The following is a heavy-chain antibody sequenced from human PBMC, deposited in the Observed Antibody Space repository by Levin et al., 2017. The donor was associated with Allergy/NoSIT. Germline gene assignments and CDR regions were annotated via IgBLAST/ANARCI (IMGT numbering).Heavy chain of an antibody. CDR3: ARDQVGGSGSYYYYYMDV. CDR1: GYTFTSYY. J-gene: IGHJ6*03. V-gene: IGHV1-46*01. CDR2: INPSGGST. D-gene: IGHD3-10*01. Sequence: ASVKVSCKASGYTFTSYYMHWVRQAPGQGLEWMGIINPSGGSTSYAQKFQGRVTMTRDTSTSTVYMELSSLRSEDTAVYYCARDQVGGSGSYYYYYMDVWGKGTTVTVSS.